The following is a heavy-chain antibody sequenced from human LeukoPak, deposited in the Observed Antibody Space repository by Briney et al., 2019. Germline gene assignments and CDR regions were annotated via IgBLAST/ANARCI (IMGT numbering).Heavy chain of an antibody. V-gene: IGHV3-23*01. J-gene: IGHJ6*03. Sequence: PGGSLRLSCAASGFTFSDYYMSWIRQAPGKGLEWVSAISGSGGSTYYADSVKGRFTISRDNSKNTLYLQMNSLRAEDTAVYYCAKEAEYYDILTGYYYYYMDVWGKGTTVTISS. CDR1: GFTFSDYY. CDR2: ISGSGGST. CDR3: AKEAEYYDILTGYYYYYMDV. D-gene: IGHD3-9*01.